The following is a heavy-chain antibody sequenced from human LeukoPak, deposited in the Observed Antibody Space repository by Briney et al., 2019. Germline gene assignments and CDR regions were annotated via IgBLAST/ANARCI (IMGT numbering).Heavy chain of an antibody. D-gene: IGHD3-3*01. J-gene: IGHJ4*02. Sequence: GRSLRLSCAASGFTFSSYAMHWVRQAPGKELEWVAVISYDGSNKYYADSVKGRFTISRDNSKNTLYLQMNSLRAEDTAVYYCARGPRITGTDYWGQGTLVTVSS. CDR3: ARGPRITGTDY. V-gene: IGHV3-30-3*01. CDR1: GFTFSSYA. CDR2: ISYDGSNK.